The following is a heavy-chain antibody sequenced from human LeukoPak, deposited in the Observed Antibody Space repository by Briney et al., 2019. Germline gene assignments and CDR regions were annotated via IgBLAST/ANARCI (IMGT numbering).Heavy chain of an antibody. V-gene: IGHV1-69*13. D-gene: IGHD2-2*01. CDR2: IIPIFGTA. CDR3: ASSLLVVPAAALQNAPYYYGMDV. J-gene: IGHJ6*02. CDR1: GGTFSSYA. Sequence: ASVKVSCKASGGTFSSYAISWVRQAPGQGLEWMGGIIPIFGTANYAQKFQGRVTITADESTSTAYMELSSLRSEDTAVYYCASSLLVVPAAALQNAPYYYGMDVWGQGTTVTVSS.